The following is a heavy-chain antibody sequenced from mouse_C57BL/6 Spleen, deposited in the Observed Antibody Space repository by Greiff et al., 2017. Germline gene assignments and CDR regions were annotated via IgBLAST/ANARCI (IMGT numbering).Heavy chain of an antibody. CDR1: GYTFTSYW. CDR2: IYPSDSET. J-gene: IGHJ2*01. V-gene: IGHV1-61*01. CDR3: AREYYGSGWSY. Sequence: VQLQQPGAELVRPGSSVKLSCKASGYTFTSYWMDWVKQRPGQGLEWIGNIYPSDSETHYNQKFKDKATLTVDKSSSTAYMQLSSLTSEDSAVYYCAREYYGSGWSYWGQGTTLTVSS. D-gene: IGHD1-1*01.